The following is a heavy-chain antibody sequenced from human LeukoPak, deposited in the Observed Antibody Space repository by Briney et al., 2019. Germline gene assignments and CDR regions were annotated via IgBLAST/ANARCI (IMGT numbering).Heavy chain of an antibody. CDR2: MNPNSGNT. CDR3: ATNSKYSGSYSFDY. V-gene: IGHV1-8*01. CDR1: GYTFTSYD. Sequence: ASVKVSCKASGYTFTSYDINWVRQATGQGLEWLGWMNPNSGNTGYAQKFQGRVTMIRNTSISTAYMELSSLRSEDTAVYYCATNSKYSGSYSFDYWGQGTLVTVSS. J-gene: IGHJ4*02. D-gene: IGHD1-26*01.